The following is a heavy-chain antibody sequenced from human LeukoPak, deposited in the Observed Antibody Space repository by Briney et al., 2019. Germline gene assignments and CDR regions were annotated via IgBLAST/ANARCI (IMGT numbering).Heavy chain of an antibody. D-gene: IGHD6-19*01. CDR2: ISSSGSTI. CDR1: GFTFGDHA. J-gene: IGHJ5*02. CDR3: AREIAVAGTVWFDP. V-gene: IGHV3-48*03. Sequence: PGGSLRLSCTSSGFTFGDHAMNWVRQAPGKGLEWVSYISSSGSTIYYADSVKGRFTISRDNAKNSLYLQMNSLRAEDTAVYYCAREIAVAGTVWFDPWGQGTLVTVSS.